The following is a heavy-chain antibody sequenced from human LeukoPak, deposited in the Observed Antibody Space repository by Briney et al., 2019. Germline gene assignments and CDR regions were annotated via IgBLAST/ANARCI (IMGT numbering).Heavy chain of an antibody. CDR1: GLSVNSSF. V-gene: IGHV3-53*01. CDR2: FYSGGAT. D-gene: IGHD2-15*01. J-gene: IGHJ6*03. Sequence: GGSLRLSCVASGLSVNSSFISWVRQAPGKGLEWVSVFYSGGATYYADSVKGRFTMSGDNSKNTLYLQMNSLRAEDTGMYYCARAVGGAFYMDVWGKGTTVTVSS. CDR3: ARAVGGAFYMDV.